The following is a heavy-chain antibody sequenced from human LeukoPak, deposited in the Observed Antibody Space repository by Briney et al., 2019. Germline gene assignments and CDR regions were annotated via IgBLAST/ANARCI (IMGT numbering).Heavy chain of an antibody. Sequence: PGGSLRLSCAASGFTFSSYGMHWVRQAPGKGLEWVAVISYDGSNKYYADSVKGRFTISRDNSKNTLYLQMNSLRAEDTAVYYCAREITGYSSSWFPYFDYWGQGTLVTVSS. CDR2: ISYDGSNK. CDR3: AREITGYSSSWFPYFDY. D-gene: IGHD6-13*01. CDR1: GFTFSSYG. J-gene: IGHJ4*02. V-gene: IGHV3-30*03.